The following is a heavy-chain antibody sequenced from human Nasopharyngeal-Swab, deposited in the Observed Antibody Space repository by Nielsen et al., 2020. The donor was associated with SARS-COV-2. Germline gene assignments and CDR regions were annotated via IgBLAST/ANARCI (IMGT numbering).Heavy chain of an antibody. V-gene: IGHV4-4*02. CDR3: ARMSIAAAGTGSY. CDR2: IYHSGST. J-gene: IGHJ4*02. D-gene: IGHD6-13*01. Sequence: SETLSLTCAVSGGSISSSNWWSWVRQPPGKGLEWIGEIYHSGSTNYNPSLKSRVTISVDTSKNQFSLKLSSVTAADTAVYYCARMSIAAAGTGSYWGQGTLVTVSS. CDR1: GGSISSSNW.